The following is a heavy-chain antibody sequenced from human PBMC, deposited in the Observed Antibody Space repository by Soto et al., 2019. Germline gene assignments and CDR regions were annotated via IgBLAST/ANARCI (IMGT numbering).Heavy chain of an antibody. CDR1: GGTFSTHA. CDR2: IIPISGTT. CDR3: ARDRSDDKVWGRYPLGHGAFDI. Sequence: SVKVSCKASGGTFSTHAIIWVRQAPRHGLEWMGGIIPISGTTYYTQKFQGRVTITADEPTSTAFMELSSLRSDDTAVYYCARDRSDDKVWGRYPLGHGAFDIWGQGTLVTVS. D-gene: IGHD3-16*01. J-gene: IGHJ3*02. V-gene: IGHV1-69*13.